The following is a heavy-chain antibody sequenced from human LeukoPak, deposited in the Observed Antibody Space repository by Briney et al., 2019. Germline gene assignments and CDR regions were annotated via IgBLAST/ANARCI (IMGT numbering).Heavy chain of an antibody. D-gene: IGHD3-16*01. J-gene: IGHJ4*02. CDR2: ISGSGSST. CDR1: GFTFSSYA. CDR3: AKRGGSSTSACYFDY. V-gene: IGHV3-23*01. Sequence: GGSPRLSCAASGFTFSSYAMSWVRQAPGKGLERVSGISGSGSSTYYADSVKGRFTISRDNSKNTLYLQMNSLRAEDTAVYYCAKRGGSSTSACYFDYWGQGTLVTDSS.